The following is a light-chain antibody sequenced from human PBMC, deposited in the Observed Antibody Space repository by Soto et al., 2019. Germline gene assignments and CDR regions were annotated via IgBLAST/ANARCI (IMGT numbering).Light chain of an antibody. CDR2: EIF. CDR3: RSYTIRGLFV. V-gene: IGLV2-14*01. Sequence: QSVLTQPASVSGSPGQSITISCTGTSSDIGAYNYVSWYQHYPGEAPKLMLYEIFNRPSGVSSRFSGSKSGNTASLTISGLQPEDEDEYYCRSYTIRGLFVFGTGTKVTVL. CDR1: SSDIGAYNY. J-gene: IGLJ1*01.